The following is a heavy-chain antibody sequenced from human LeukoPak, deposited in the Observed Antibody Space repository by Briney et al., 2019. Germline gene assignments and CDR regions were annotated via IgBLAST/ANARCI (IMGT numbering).Heavy chain of an antibody. J-gene: IGHJ4*02. CDR2: ISWDGGST. Sequence: GGSLRLSCAASGFTFDDYAMHWVRQAPGKGLEWVSLISWDGGSTYYADSVKGRFTISRDNSKNSLYLQMNSLRAEDTALYYCAKEGLGFSGSYYNGEYYLDYWGQGTLVTVSS. V-gene: IGHV3-43D*03. D-gene: IGHD3-10*01. CDR1: GFTFDDYA. CDR3: AKEGLGFSGSYYNGEYYLDY.